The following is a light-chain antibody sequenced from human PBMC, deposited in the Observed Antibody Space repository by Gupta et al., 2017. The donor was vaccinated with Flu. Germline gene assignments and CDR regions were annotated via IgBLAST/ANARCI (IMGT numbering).Light chain of an antibody. V-gene: IGKV1-5*03. CDR3: QQYNRNWT. CDR2: KAS. Sequence: DIQMTQSPSTLSASVGDRVTITCPASQSISSWLAWYQQKPGKVPKLLIYKASSLESGVPSRCSGSGSVTEFTLTLSSLQPDEFATYYCQQYNRNWTFGQGTKVEIK. J-gene: IGKJ1*01. CDR1: QSISSW.